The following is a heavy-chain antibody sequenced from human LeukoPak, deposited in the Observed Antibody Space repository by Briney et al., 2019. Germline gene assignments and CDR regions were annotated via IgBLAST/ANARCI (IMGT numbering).Heavy chain of an antibody. CDR1: GFTFDDYG. CDR2: INWNGGST. CDR3: AISPGGTLAY. D-gene: IGHD1-1*01. V-gene: IGHV3-20*04. Sequence: TGGSLRLSCAASGFTFDDYGMSWVRQAPGKGLEWVSGINWNGGSTGYADSVKGRFTISRDNAKNSLYLQMNSLRAEDTALYYCAISPGGTLAYWGQGTLVTVSS. J-gene: IGHJ4*02.